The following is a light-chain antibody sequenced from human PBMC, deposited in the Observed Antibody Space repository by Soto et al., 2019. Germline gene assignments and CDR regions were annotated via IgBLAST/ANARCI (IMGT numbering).Light chain of an antibody. CDR2: WAS. Sequence: DIVMTQSPDSLAVSLGERATINCKSSQSVLYSSDNKNYLAWYQHKPGHPPKLLIYWASTRESGVPDRFSGSGSGTDFTLTISSLQAEDVAIYYCQEYLSTVLIFGGGTKVEI. V-gene: IGKV4-1*01. CDR1: QSVLYSSDNKNY. J-gene: IGKJ4*01. CDR3: QEYLSTVLI.